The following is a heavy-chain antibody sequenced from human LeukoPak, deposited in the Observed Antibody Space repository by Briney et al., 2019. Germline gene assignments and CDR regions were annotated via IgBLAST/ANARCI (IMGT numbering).Heavy chain of an antibody. CDR1: GFTFSSYG. CDR3: AKARLAHWGTGFLEY. CDR2: IRGSGDKI. Sequence: GGSLRLSCAASGFTFSSYGMSWVRQAPGKGLEWVSVIRGSGDKIYYADSYGDSVKGRFTISRDNSKNTLYLQMNSLRVEDTSVYYFAKARLAHWGTGFLEYLGRGTLVTVSS. J-gene: IGHJ4*02. D-gene: IGHD3-16*01. V-gene: IGHV3-23*01.